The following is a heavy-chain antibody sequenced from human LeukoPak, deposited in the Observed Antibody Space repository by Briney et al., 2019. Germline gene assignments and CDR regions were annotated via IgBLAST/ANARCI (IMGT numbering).Heavy chain of an antibody. D-gene: IGHD5-24*01. CDR2: INAGKGNT. J-gene: IGHJ4*02. V-gene: IGHV1-3*01. CDR1: GYTFTNYA. CDR3: ARERGRWLQLNHFDY. Sequence: ASVNVSCKASGYTFTNYAIHWVRQAPGQRPEWVGWINAGKGNTKYSQKFQGRVTITRDTSASTAYMEVSSLRSEDTAVYYCARERGRWLQLNHFDYWGQGTLVTVSS.